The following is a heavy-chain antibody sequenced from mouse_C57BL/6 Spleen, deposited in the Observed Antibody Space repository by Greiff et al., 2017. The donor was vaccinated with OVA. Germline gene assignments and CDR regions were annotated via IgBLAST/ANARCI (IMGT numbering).Heavy chain of an antibody. CDR3: ARDEIYDGYC. J-gene: IGHJ2*01. CDR1: GYSITSGYY. D-gene: IGHD2-3*01. Sequence: VQLQQSGPGLVKPSQSLSLTCSVTGYSITSGYYWNWIRQFPGNKLEWMGYISYDGSNNYNPSLKNRISITRDTSKNQFFLKLNSVTTEDTATYYCARDEIYDGYCWGQGTTLTVSS. CDR2: ISYDGSN. V-gene: IGHV3-6*01.